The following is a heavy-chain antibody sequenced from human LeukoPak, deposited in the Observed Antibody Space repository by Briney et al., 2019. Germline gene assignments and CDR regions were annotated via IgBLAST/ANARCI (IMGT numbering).Heavy chain of an antibody. Sequence: GASVKLSCKASGRTFSRYAISWVRQAPGHGLEWMGRIIPIFGTANYAQKFQGRVTITTDESTSTAYMELSSLRSEDTAVYYCARETKWEHPPDYWGQGTLVTVSS. J-gene: IGHJ4*02. D-gene: IGHD1-26*01. V-gene: IGHV1-69*05. CDR1: GRTFSRYA. CDR2: IIPIFGTA. CDR3: ARETKWEHPPDY.